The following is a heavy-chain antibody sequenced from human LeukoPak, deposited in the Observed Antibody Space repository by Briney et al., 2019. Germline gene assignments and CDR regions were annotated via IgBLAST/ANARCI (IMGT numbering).Heavy chain of an antibody. V-gene: IGHV4-31*03. CDR1: GGSISSGGYY. J-gene: IGHJ6*02. Sequence: SQTLSLTCTVSGGSISSGGYYWRWIRQHPGRGLEWIGYIYYSGSTYYNPSLKSRVTISVDTSKNQFSLKLSSVTAADTAVYYCARDRRYYYGMDVWGQGTTVTVSS. CDR3: ARDRRYYYGMDV. CDR2: IYYSGST.